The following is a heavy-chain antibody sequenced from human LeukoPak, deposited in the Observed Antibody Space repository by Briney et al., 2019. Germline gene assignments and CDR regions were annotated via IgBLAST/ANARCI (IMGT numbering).Heavy chain of an antibody. CDR2: ISAYNGNT. CDR3: ARNDGGYYDFWSGSGPFDI. J-gene: IGHJ3*02. V-gene: IGHV1-18*01. CDR1: GGTFSSYA. D-gene: IGHD3-3*01. Sequence: ASVKVSCKASGGTFSSYAISWVRQAPGQVLEWMGWISAYNGNTNYAQKLQGRVTMTTDTSTSTAYMELRSLRSDDTAVYYCARNDGGYYDFWSGSGPFDIWGQGTMVTVSS.